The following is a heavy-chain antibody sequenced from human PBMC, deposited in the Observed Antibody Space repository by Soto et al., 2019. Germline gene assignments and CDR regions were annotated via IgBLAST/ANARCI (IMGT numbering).Heavy chain of an antibody. CDR2: ISAYNGNT. CDR3: AREGRGWYVVY. V-gene: IGHV1-18*01. Sequence: ASVKGSCKASGYTFTSDGISWVRQAPGQGLEWMGWISAYNGNTNYAQKLQGRVTMTTDTSTSTAYMELRSLRSDDTAAYYCAREGRGWYVVYWGQGTLVTVSS. CDR1: GYTFTSDG. D-gene: IGHD6-19*01. J-gene: IGHJ4*02.